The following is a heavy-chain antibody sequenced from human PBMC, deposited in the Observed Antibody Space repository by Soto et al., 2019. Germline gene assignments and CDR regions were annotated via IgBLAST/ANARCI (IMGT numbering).Heavy chain of an antibody. D-gene: IGHD5-12*01. Sequence: QPGGSLRLSCAASGFTFSSYAMSWVRQAPGKGLEWVSAISGSGGSTYYADSVKGRFTISRDNSKSTLYLQMNSLRAEDTAVYYCARDYYRFNSGYGFSMDVWGQGTTVTVSS. J-gene: IGHJ6*02. V-gene: IGHV3-23*01. CDR3: ARDYYRFNSGYGFSMDV. CDR2: ISGSGGST. CDR1: GFTFSSYA.